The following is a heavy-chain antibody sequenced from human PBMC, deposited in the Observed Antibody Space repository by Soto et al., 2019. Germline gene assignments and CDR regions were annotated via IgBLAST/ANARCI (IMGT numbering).Heavy chain of an antibody. V-gene: IGHV1-8*01. Sequence: ASVKVSCKASGYTFTSYDINWVRQATGQGLEWMGWMNPNSGNTGYAQKFQGRVTMTRNTSISTAYMELSSLRSEDTAVYYCARGGTGWFGSLNYYYYNLDVWGKGTTVTVSS. CDR3: ARGGTGWFGSLNYYYYNLDV. J-gene: IGHJ6*03. D-gene: IGHD3-10*01. CDR1: GYTFTSYD. CDR2: MNPNSGNT.